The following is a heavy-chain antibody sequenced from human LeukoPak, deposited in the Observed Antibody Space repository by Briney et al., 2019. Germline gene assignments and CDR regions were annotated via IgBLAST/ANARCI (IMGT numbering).Heavy chain of an antibody. Sequence: SETLSLTCTVSGGSISSDYWSWIRQPPGKGLEWIGYIYYSGSTNYNPSLKSRVTISVDTSKNQFSLKLSSVTAADTAVYYCARSPVEHSYGYFYYYYGMDVWGQGTTVTVSS. CDR2: IYYSGST. D-gene: IGHD5-18*01. V-gene: IGHV4-59*01. J-gene: IGHJ6*02. CDR1: GGSISSDY. CDR3: ARSPVEHSYGYFYYYYGMDV.